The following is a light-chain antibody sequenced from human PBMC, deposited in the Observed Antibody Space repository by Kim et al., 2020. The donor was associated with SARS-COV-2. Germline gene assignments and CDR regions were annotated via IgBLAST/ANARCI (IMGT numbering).Light chain of an antibody. Sequence: QSALTQPPSASGSPGQSVTISCTGTSSDIGAYRDVSWYQQHPGKPPKLLIHGTTERPSGVPDRFSGSKSGNTASLTVSGLQVEDDADYYCSSYGGDNNLLFAGGTQLTVL. V-gene: IGLV2-8*01. CDR2: GTT. J-gene: IGLJ2*01. CDR1: SSDIGAYRD. CDR3: SSYGGDNNLL.